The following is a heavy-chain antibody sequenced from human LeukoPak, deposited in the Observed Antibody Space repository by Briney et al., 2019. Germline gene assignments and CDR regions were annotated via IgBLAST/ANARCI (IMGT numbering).Heavy chain of an antibody. D-gene: IGHD6-13*01. CDR3: ARGYSSSWLGYSDY. Sequence: HPGGSLRLSCAASGFTFSSYGIHWVRQAPGKGLEWVAVVSSDGSIKYYADSVKGRFTISRDTSKNTVYLQMNSLGAEDTAFYYCARGYSSSWLGYSDYWGQGTLVTVS. CDR1: GFTFSSYG. CDR2: VSSDGSIK. J-gene: IGHJ4*02. V-gene: IGHV3-30*03.